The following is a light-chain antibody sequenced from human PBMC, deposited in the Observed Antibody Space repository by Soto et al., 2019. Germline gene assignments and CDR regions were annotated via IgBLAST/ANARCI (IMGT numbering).Light chain of an antibody. CDR2: AAS. V-gene: IGKV1-16*02. J-gene: IGKJ4*01. CDR1: QGLSNY. CDR3: QQYNSYPLT. Sequence: DIQMTQSPSSLSASVGDRVTITCRASQGLSNYLAWFQQKPGKAPNSLIYAASTLQSGVPSKFSGSGSGTDFNLTISSLQPEDFATYYCQQYNSYPLTFGGGTKVEIK.